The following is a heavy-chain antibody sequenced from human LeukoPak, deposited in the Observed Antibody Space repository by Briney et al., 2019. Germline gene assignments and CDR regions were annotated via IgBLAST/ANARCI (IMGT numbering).Heavy chain of an antibody. CDR3: ARVDIVIVPSANFDC. CDR2: INYSGTT. V-gene: IGHV4-39*01. D-gene: IGHD2-2*01. CDR1: GDSISSDGYY. Sequence: PSETLSLTCIVSGDSISSDGYYWSWIRQHPGKGLEWIGSINYSGTTYYNPSLRSRVTISVDTSKNQFSLKLSSVTAADTAVYYCARVDIVIVPSANFDCWGQGTLVTVSS. J-gene: IGHJ4*02.